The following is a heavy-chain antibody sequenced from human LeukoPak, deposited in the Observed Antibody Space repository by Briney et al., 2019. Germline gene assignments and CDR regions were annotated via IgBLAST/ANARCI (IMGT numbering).Heavy chain of an antibody. CDR1: GFTFSSYA. D-gene: IGHD3-22*01. J-gene: IGHJ4*02. CDR2: ISGSGGST. Sequence: GGSLRLSCAASGFTFSSYAMSWVRQAPGKGLEWVSAISGSGGSTYYADSVKGRFTIPRDNSKNTLYLQMNSLRAEDTAVYYCAQLSGYYYDSSGYYFDYWGQGTLVTVSS. V-gene: IGHV3-23*01. CDR3: AQLSGYYYDSSGYYFDY.